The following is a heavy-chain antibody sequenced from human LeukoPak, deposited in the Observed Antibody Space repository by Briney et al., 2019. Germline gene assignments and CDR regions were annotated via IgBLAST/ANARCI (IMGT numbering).Heavy chain of an antibody. V-gene: IGHV3-30*02. CDR2: IRYDGSNK. D-gene: IGHD3-22*01. CDR1: GFTFSSYW. CDR3: AKSDYYYDSTPLRGKDAFDI. Sequence: GGSLRLSCAASGFTFSSYWMSWVRQAPGKGLEWVAFIRYDGSNKYYADSVKGRFTISRDNSKNTLYLQMNSLRAEDTAVYYCAKSDYYYDSTPLRGKDAFDIWGQGTMVTVSS. J-gene: IGHJ3*02.